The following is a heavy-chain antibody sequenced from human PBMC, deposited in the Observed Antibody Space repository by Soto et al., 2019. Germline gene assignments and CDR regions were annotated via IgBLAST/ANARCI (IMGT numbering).Heavy chain of an antibody. CDR2: INPSGGST. Sequence: GASVKVSCKASGYTFTSYYMHWVRQAPGQRLEWMGIINPSGGSTSYAQKFQGRVTMTRDTSTSTVYMELSSLRSEDTAVYYCASDYNWNYYGMDVWGQGTTVTVSS. CDR1: GYTFTSYY. V-gene: IGHV1-46*01. CDR3: ASDYNWNYYGMDV. D-gene: IGHD1-20*01. J-gene: IGHJ6*02.